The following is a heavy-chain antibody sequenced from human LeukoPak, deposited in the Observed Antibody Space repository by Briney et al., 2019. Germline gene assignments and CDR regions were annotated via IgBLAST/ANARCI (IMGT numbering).Heavy chain of an antibody. CDR2: MYHSGST. V-gene: IGHV4-61*08. J-gene: IGHJ6*03. CDR3: ARDRRIAARPNYYYMDV. Sequence: PSETLSLTCTVSGASIISGGYYWSWIRQPPGKGLEWIAYMYHSGSTNYNPSLKSRVTISVDTSKNQFSLKLSSVTAADTAVYYCARDRRIAARPNYYYMDVWGKGTTVAVSS. D-gene: IGHD6-6*01. CDR1: GASIISGGYY.